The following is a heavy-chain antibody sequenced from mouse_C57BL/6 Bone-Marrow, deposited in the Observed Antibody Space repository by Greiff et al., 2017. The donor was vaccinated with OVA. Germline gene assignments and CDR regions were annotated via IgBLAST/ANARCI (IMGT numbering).Heavy chain of an antibody. CDR1: GYKFTDYE. V-gene: IGHV1-15*01. Sequence: VQLQQSGAELVRPGASVTLSCKASGYKFTDYEMHWVKQTPVHGLEWIGAIDPETGGTAYNQKFKGKAILTADKSSSTAYMELRSLTSEDAAVYYCTEGGDDPRWYFDGWGTGTTVTV. CDR3: TEGGDDPRWYFDG. D-gene: IGHD2-12*01. J-gene: IGHJ1*03. CDR2: IDPETGGT.